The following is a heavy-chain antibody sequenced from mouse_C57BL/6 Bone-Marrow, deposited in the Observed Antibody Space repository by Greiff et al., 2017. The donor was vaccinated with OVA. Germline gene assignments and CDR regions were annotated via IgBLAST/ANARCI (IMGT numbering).Heavy chain of an antibody. J-gene: IGHJ3*01. CDR1: GYTFTSYW. V-gene: IGHV1-72*01. D-gene: IGHD4-1*01. CDR3: ANLGPFAY. CDR2: IDPNSGGT. Sequence: QVQLKQPGAELVKPGASVKLSCKASGYTFTSYWMHWVKQRPGRGLEWIGRIDPNSGGTKYNEKFKGTATLTVDKPSSTAYMQLSSLTSEDSAVYYCANLGPFAYWGRGTLVTVSA.